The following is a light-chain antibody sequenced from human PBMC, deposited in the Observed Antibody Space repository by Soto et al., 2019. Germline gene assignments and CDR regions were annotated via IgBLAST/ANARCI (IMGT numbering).Light chain of an antibody. CDR3: QQQNSCPVT. Sequence: EIVLTQSPDTLSLSPGESATLSCRASQRVARCLAWYQQKGGGAPRLLIFDASTRATGVPGRFNGSGSGTAFTLTIISLQPDDAAAYYCQQQNSCPVTFGRGTKVDIK. CDR2: DAS. V-gene: IGKV3-11*01. CDR1: QRVARC. J-gene: IGKJ1*01.